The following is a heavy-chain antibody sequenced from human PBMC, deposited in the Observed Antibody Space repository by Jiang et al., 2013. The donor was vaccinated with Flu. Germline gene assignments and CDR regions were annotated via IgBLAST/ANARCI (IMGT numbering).Heavy chain of an antibody. CDR2: IYYSGST. J-gene: IGHJ4*02. CDR1: GGSISSYY. Sequence: GPGLVKPSETLSLTCTVSGGSISSYYWSWIRQPPGKGLEWIGYIYYSGSTNYNPSLKSRVTISVDTSKNQFSLKLSSVTAADTAVYYCARGGVQLWYPFDYWGQGTLVTVSS. V-gene: IGHV4-59*01. D-gene: IGHD5-18*01. CDR3: ARGGVQLWYPFDY.